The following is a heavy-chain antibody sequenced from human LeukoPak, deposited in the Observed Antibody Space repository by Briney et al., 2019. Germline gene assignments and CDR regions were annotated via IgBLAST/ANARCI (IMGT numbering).Heavy chain of an antibody. D-gene: IGHD3-3*01. V-gene: IGHV3-23*01. CDR2: ISGSGGST. Sequence: GGSLRLSCAASGLTFGTYTMNWVRQAPGKGLEWVSAISGSGGSTYYADSVKGRFTISRDNSKNTLYLQMNSLRAEDTAVYYCAKDGNYDFWSGYQYYFDYWGQGTLVTVSS. J-gene: IGHJ4*02. CDR3: AKDGNYDFWSGYQYYFDY. CDR1: GLTFGTYT.